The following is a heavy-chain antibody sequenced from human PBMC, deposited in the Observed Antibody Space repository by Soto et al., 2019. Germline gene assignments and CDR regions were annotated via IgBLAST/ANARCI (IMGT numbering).Heavy chain of an antibody. CDR2: IIPILGIA. D-gene: IGHD5-12*01. J-gene: IGHJ4*02. CDR1: GGTFSSYT. CDR3: ARATIGGGYSGYDGWVDY. V-gene: IGHV1-69*02. Sequence: SVKVSCKASGGTFSSYTISWVRQAPGQGLEWMGRIIPILGIANYAQKFQGRVTITADKSTSTAYMELSSLRSEDTAVYYCARATIGGGYSGYDGWVDYWGQGTLVTVSS.